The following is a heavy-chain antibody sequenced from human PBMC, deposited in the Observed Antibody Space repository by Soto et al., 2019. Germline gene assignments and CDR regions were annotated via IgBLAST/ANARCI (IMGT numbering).Heavy chain of an antibody. J-gene: IGHJ5*02. CDR1: GGTFSTYA. Sequence: SVKVSCKASGGTFSTYAITWVRQAPGQGLEWMGGIIPLFGTAKYAQRFQGRVTITADESTSTAYMELSSLRFEDTAAYYCARVHLNSSCAYTWFDPWGQGTGVTVSS. CDR2: IIPLFGTA. V-gene: IGHV1-69*13. D-gene: IGHD6-6*01. CDR3: ARVHLNSSCAYTWFDP.